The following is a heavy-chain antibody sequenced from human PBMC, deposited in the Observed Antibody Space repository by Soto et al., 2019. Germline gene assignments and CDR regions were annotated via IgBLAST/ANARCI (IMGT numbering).Heavy chain of an antibody. CDR1: GYSFTSYW. CDR3: AGGRYYDSSGYFRELWYYFDY. D-gene: IGHD3-22*01. CDR2: IYPGDSDT. J-gene: IGHJ4*02. Sequence: PGESLKISCKGSGYSFTSYWIGWVRQMPGKGLEWMGIIYPGDSDTRYSPSFQGQVTISADKSISTAYLQWSSLKASDTAMYYCAGGRYYDSSGYFRELWYYFDYRGQGTPVTVSS. V-gene: IGHV5-51*01.